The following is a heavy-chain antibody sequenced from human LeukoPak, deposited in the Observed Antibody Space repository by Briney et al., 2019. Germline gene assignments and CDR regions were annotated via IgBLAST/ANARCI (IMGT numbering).Heavy chain of an antibody. CDR1: GFTFSSYA. Sequence: PGGSLRLSCAASGFTFSSYAMSWVRQAPGKGLEWVSAISGSGGSTYYADSVKGRFTISRDNSKNTLYLQMNSLRAEDTAVYYCARTVVKHGYYYYGMDVWGQGTTVTVSS. CDR3: ARTVVKHGYYYYGMDV. D-gene: IGHD4-23*01. V-gene: IGHV3-23*01. CDR2: ISGSGGST. J-gene: IGHJ6*02.